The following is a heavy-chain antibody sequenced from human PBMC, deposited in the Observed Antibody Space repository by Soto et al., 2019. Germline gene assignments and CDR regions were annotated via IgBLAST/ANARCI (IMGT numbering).Heavy chain of an antibody. D-gene: IGHD3-3*01. J-gene: IGHJ5*02. CDR1: GYTFTSYG. Sequence: GASVKVSCKASGYTFTSYGISCVRQAPGQGLEWMGWISAYNGNTNYAQKLQGRVTMTTDTSTSTAYMELRSLRSDDTAVYYCARVVTIFGVVPHPNRFDPWGQGTLVTVSS. V-gene: IGHV1-18*01. CDR2: ISAYNGNT. CDR3: ARVVTIFGVVPHPNRFDP.